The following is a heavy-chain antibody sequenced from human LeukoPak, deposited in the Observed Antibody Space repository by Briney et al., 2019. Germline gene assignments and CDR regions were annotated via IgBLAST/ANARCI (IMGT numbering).Heavy chain of an antibody. CDR3: VRDKREWLSPFDY. V-gene: IGHV3-74*01. CDR2: INSDGTTS. J-gene: IGHJ4*02. D-gene: IGHD5-12*01. Sequence: GGSLRLSCAVSGFTFSSYWMHWVRQAPGKGLVWVSRINSDGTTSTYADSVKGRFTISRDNAKNTLFLQMNSLRVEDTAVYYCVRDKREWLSPFDYWGQGTLVTVSS. CDR1: GFTFSSYW.